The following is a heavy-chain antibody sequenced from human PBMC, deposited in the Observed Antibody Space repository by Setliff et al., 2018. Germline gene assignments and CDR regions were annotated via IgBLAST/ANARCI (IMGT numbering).Heavy chain of an antibody. CDR3: ARSPPNRGFGSGWCGDF. CDR2: ISAYDGNT. Sequence: ASVKVSCKASAYSFTNYGITWVRQAPGQGLEWMGWISAYDGNTRFAQNIQGRVTLTTDTPTSTAYMELRSLRSDDTAVYYCARSPPNRGFGSGWCGDFWGQGTLVTVSS. D-gene: IGHD6-19*01. J-gene: IGHJ4*02. V-gene: IGHV1-18*01. CDR1: AYSFTNYG.